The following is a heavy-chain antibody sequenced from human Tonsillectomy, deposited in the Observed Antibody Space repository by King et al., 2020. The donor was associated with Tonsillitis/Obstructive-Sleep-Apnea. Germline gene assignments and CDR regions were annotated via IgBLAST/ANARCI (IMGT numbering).Heavy chain of an antibody. CDR3: ARHPRGDIVVVPAATHFDS. V-gene: IGHV4-39*01. Sequence: LQLRESGPGLVKPSETLSLTCTVSGGSVSSRSYYWGWIRQPPGKGLEWIGSIYFSGNTYYNPSLKSRVTISVDRSRDQFSLKLSSVTAADTAVYYCARHPRGDIVVVPAATHFDSWGRGTMVRVSS. D-gene: IGHD2-2*01. J-gene: IGHJ3*01. CDR1: GGSVSSRSYY. CDR2: IYFSGNT.